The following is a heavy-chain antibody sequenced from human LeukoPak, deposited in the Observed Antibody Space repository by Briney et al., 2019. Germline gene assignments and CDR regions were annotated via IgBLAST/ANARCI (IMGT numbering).Heavy chain of an antibody. D-gene: IGHD3-22*01. CDR3: ARGSIYYGDSSVYFDY. J-gene: IGHJ4*02. V-gene: IGHV4-34*01. CDR2: INQRGST. Sequence: SETLSLTCAVYSGSFSGYFWTYVRQPPGMXXXXXXXINQRGSTNYNPSLKSRVTMSVDTSKNQFSLRLSSVTAADTAVYYCARGSIYYGDSSVYFDYWAQGTLVTVSS. CDR1: SGSFSGYF.